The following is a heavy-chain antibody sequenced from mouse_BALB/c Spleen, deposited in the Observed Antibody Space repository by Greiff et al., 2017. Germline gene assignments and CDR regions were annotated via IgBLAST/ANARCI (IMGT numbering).Heavy chain of an antibody. D-gene: IGHD1-1*01. CDR2: ISYSGST. CDR1: GDSITSGY. J-gene: IGHJ4*01. Sequence: EVQLQESGPSLVKPSQTLSLTCSVTGDSITSGYWNWIRKFPGNKLEYMGYISYSGSTYYNPSLKSRISITRDTSKNQYYLQLNSVTTEDTATYYCARWETTVVATGAMDYWGQGTSVTVSS. CDR3: ARWETTVVATGAMDY. V-gene: IGHV3-8*02.